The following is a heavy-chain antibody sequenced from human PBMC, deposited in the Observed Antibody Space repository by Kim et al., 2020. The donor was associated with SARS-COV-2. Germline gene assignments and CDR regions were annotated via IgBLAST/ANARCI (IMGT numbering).Heavy chain of an antibody. V-gene: IGHV3-21*01. Sequence: GGSLRLSCAASGFTFSSYSMNWVRQAPGKGLEWVSSISSSSSYIYYADSVKGRFTISRDNAKNSLYLQMNSLRAEDMAVYYCARDGRWFGELLGPDLSGAFDIWGQGTMVTVSS. D-gene: IGHD3-10*01. J-gene: IGHJ3*02. CDR2: ISSSSSYI. CDR1: GFTFSSYS. CDR3: ARDGRWFGELLGPDLSGAFDI.